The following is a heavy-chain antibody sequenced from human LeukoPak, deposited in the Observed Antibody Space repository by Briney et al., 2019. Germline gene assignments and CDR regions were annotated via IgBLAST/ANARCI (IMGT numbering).Heavy chain of an antibody. CDR1: GFTFSSYW. V-gene: IGHV3-7*01. Sequence: GGSLRLSCAASGFTFSSYWMSWVRQAPGKGLEWVANIKQDGSEKYYVDSVKGRFTISRDNAKNSLYLQMNSLRAEDTAVYYCARGGGGDIMVATPDFDYWGQGTLVTVSS. D-gene: IGHD5-12*01. CDR3: ARGGGGDIMVATPDFDY. CDR2: IKQDGSEK. J-gene: IGHJ4*02.